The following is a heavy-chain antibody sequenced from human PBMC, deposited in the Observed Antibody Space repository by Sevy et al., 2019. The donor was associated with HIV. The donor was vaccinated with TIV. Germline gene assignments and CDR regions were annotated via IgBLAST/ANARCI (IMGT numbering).Heavy chain of an antibody. CDR2: IWFDGSNT. CDR3: ARDLEFYDHGDYGPAFMPDF. D-gene: IGHD4-17*01. CDR1: GFTFSSFG. V-gene: IGHV3-33*01. Sequence: GGSLRLSCAASGFTFSSFGRHWVRQAPGKGLEWLAVIWFDGSNTYYADSVRGRFTISRDIAKNTLHLQMNSLRAEDTAVYYCARDLEFYDHGDYGPAFMPDFWGHGTLVTVSS. J-gene: IGHJ4*01.